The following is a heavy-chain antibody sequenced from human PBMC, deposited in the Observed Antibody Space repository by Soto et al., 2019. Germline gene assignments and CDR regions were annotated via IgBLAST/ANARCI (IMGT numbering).Heavy chain of an antibody. D-gene: IGHD1-1*01. V-gene: IGHV1-18*01. CDR2: ISDNNGNT. CDR1: GYTFTSYG. CDR3: ARGRYGDY. Sequence: QVHLVQSGAEVKKPGASVKVSCKGSGYTFTSYGITWVRQAPGQGLEWRGWISDNNGNTDSAQRLQGRVTVTRDTSTSTAYMELRSLRSDGTAVYYCARGRYGDYWGQGALVTVSS. J-gene: IGHJ4*02.